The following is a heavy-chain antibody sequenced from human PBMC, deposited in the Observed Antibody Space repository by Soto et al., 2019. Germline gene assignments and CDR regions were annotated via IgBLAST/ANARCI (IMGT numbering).Heavy chain of an antibody. V-gene: IGHV3-23*01. CDR2: IRGSGGST. D-gene: IGHD6-13*01. J-gene: IGHJ6*02. CDR3: AKTSYSSSWYGRAYYYGMDV. Sequence: GGSLSLSCAAAGFTFSGYAMSWVRQAPGKGLECVSAIRGSGGSTYYADSVKGRFTISRDNSKNTLYLQMNSLRAEDTAVYYCAKTSYSSSWYGRAYYYGMDVWGQGTTVTVSS. CDR1: GFTFSGYA.